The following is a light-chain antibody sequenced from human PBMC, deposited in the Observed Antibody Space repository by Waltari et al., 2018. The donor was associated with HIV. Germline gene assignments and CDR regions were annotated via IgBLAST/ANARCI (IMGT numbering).Light chain of an antibody. CDR2: GAS. CDR1: QSVSSN. Sequence: EIVMMQSPATLSVSPGERATLSCRASQSVSSNLAWYQQKPGQAPRLLIYGASTRATGIPARFSGSGSGTEFTLTISSLQSEDFAVYYCQQYNNSWTFGQGTKVEIK. J-gene: IGKJ1*01. CDR3: QQYNNSWT. V-gene: IGKV3D-15*02.